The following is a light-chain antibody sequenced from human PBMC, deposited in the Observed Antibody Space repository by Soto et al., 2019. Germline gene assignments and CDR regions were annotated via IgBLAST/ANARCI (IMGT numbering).Light chain of an antibody. CDR3: QQYYSTPRT. J-gene: IGKJ1*01. V-gene: IGKV4-1*01. CDR1: QSVLYSSNNKNY. Sequence: DIVMTQSPDSLAVSLCERATINCKSSQSVLYSSNNKNYLAWYQQKPGQPPKLLIFWASSRKSGVPDRFSGSGSGTDFTLTISSLQAEDVAVYYCQQYYSTPRTFGQGTKVEIK. CDR2: WAS.